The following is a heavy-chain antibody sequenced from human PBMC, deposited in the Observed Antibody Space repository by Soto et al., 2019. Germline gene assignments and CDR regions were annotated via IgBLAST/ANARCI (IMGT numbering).Heavy chain of an antibody. Sequence: SETLSLTCAVSGGSISSSNWWSWVRQPPGKGLEWIGEIYHSGSTNYNPSLKSRVTISVDKSKNQFSLKLNSVTAADTAVYYCARGLNLERYNWNYGFDYWGQGTLVTVSS. CDR2: IYHSGST. J-gene: IGHJ4*02. D-gene: IGHD1-7*01. CDR3: ARGLNLERYNWNYGFDY. CDR1: GGSISSSNW. V-gene: IGHV4-4*02.